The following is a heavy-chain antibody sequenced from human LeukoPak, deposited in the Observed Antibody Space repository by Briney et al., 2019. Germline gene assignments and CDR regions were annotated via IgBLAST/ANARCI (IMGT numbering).Heavy chain of an antibody. Sequence: SETLSLTCAVSGGSISSGGYSWSWIRQPPGKGLEWIGYIYHSGSTYYNPSLKSRVTISVDRSKNQFSLKLSSVTAADTAVYYCARRGYNLTSHYFDYWGQGTLVTVSS. CDR3: ARRGYNLTSHYFDY. V-gene: IGHV4-30-2*01. CDR1: GGSISSGGYS. CDR2: IYHSGST. J-gene: IGHJ4*02. D-gene: IGHD5-18*01.